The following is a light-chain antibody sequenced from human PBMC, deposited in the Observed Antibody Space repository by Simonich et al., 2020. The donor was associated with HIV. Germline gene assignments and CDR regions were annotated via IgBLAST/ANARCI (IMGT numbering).Light chain of an antibody. Sequence: AIRMTQSPSSLSASTGDRVTITCRASQGINTYLAWYQQNPGKAPKLLISAASTLQRGVPARFSGSGSGTDFTLTISSLQPEDFATYYCQQANSFPLTFGGGTKVEIK. J-gene: IGKJ4*01. CDR3: QQANSFPLT. V-gene: IGKV1-8*01. CDR2: AAS. CDR1: QGINTY.